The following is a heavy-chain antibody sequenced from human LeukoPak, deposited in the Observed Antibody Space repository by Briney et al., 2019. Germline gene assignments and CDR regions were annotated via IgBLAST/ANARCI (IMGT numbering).Heavy chain of an antibody. D-gene: IGHD3-10*01. J-gene: IGHJ4*02. V-gene: IGHV3-30-3*01. Sequence: GGSLRLSCAASGFTFSSYTIHWVRQPPGKGLEWVAVISFDGSNKYYANSVKGRFTISRDNSKNTLYVQMDSLRAEDTAVYYCARESKESYGSSFYFWGQGTLVTVSS. CDR1: GFTFSSYT. CDR2: ISFDGSNK. CDR3: ARESKESYGSSFYF.